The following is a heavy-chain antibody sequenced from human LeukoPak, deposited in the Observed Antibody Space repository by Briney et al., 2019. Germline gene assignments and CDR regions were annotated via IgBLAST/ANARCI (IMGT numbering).Heavy chain of an antibody. D-gene: IGHD6-13*01. Sequence: GGSLRLSCAASGFTFITYAMSWVRQAPGKGLEWVSAISGGGGGNTYYADSVKGRFTISRDNSKNTLYLQMNSLRAEDTAIYYCAKHSGYSSRWSDYWGQGTLVTVSS. V-gene: IGHV3-23*01. CDR1: GFTFITYA. J-gene: IGHJ4*02. CDR3: AKHSGYSSRWSDY. CDR2: ISGGGGGNT.